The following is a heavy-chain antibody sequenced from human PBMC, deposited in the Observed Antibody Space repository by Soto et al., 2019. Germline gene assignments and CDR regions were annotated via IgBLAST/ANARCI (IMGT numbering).Heavy chain of an antibody. CDR3: ARRKERSGPYYLDL. Sequence: GASVKVSCKASGFTFITYYFSWVRQAAGQGLEWMGWMNPNNGNAGFAQKFRGRINMTRNTSISTAYLELSSLRSDDSAVYFCARRKERSGPYYLDLWGQGTQVTVSS. J-gene: IGHJ5*02. CDR1: GFTFITYY. D-gene: IGHD1-26*01. V-gene: IGHV1-8*01. CDR2: MNPNNGNA.